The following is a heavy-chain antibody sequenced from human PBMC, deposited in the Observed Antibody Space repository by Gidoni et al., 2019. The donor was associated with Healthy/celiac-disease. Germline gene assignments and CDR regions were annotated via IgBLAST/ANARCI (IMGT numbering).Heavy chain of an antibody. V-gene: IGHV3-15*01. J-gene: IGHJ4*02. CDR3: TTGVVERYCSSTSCYHFDY. D-gene: IGHD2-2*01. CDR2: IKSKTDGGTT. Sequence: EVQLVESGGGLVKPGGSLRLSCAATGFTFSNAWMRWVRQAPGKGLEWVGRIKSKTDGGTTDYAAPVKGRFTISRDDSKNTLYLQMNSLKTEYTAVYYCTTGVVERYCSSTSCYHFDYWGQGTLVTVSS. CDR1: GFTFSNAW.